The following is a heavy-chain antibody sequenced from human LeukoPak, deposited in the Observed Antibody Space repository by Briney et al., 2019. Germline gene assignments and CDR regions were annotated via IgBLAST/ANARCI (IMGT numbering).Heavy chain of an antibody. Sequence: GGSLRLSCAASGFTFSSYAMSWVRQAPGKGLEWVSRISDTGRSTYYADSVKGRFTISRDNSKNTLYLQMNSLRAEDTAAYYCAKGPHSSSWYGVYYFDYWGQGTLVTVSS. V-gene: IGHV3-23*01. J-gene: IGHJ4*02. CDR3: AKGPHSSSWYGVYYFDY. D-gene: IGHD6-13*01. CDR1: GFTFSSYA. CDR2: ISDTGRST.